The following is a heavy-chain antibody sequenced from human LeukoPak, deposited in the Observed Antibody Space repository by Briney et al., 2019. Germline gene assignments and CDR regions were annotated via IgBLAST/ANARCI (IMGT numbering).Heavy chain of an antibody. Sequence: SVKVSCKASGYTFTSYGISWVRQAPGQGLEWMGWISAYNGNTNYAQKLQGRVTMTTDTSTSTAYMELRSLRSDDTAVYYCARGSSLDSSGYYPHWYFDLWGRGTLVTVSS. D-gene: IGHD3-22*01. CDR3: ARGSSLDSSGYYPHWYFDL. V-gene: IGHV1-18*01. CDR1: GYTFTSYG. CDR2: ISAYNGNT. J-gene: IGHJ2*01.